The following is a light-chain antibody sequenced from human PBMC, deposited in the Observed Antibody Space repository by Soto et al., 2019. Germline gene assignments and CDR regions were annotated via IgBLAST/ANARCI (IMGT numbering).Light chain of an antibody. CDR1: QSVGSTY. CDR2: GAS. J-gene: IGKJ1*01. Sequence: EIVLTQSPGTLSLSPGERATLSCRASQSVGSTYLAWYQQKPGQAPRLLIYGASTRATGIPARFSGRGSGTEFIPTISSLQSEDFAIYYCQQYNNWPRTFGQGTKVDI. V-gene: IGKV3-15*01. CDR3: QQYNNWPRT.